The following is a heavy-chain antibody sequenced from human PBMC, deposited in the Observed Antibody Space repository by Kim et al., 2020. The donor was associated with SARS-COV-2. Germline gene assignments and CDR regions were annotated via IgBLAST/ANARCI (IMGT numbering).Heavy chain of an antibody. J-gene: IGHJ4*02. D-gene: IGHD2-2*01. Sequence: GSLRLSCAASGFTFSSYEMNWVRQAPGKGLEWVSYISSSGSTIYYADSVKGRFTISRDNAKNSLYLQMNSLRAEDTAVYYCAGRYQLLSYYFDYWGQGTLVTVSS. V-gene: IGHV3-48*03. CDR1: GFTFSSYE. CDR3: AGRYQLLSYYFDY. CDR2: ISSSGSTI.